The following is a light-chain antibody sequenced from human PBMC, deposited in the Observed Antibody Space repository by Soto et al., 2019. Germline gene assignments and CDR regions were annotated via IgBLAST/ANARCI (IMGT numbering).Light chain of an antibody. V-gene: IGKV1-17*01. Sequence: DIQMTQSPSSLSASVGDRVTITCRASQGIRYNLGWYQQRPGKAPERLIYDTFTLASGVPSRFSGSGYGTEFTLTISSLQPDDFATYYCQQYNSFSTWTFGPGTKVDIK. CDR1: QGIRYN. CDR3: QQYNSFSTWT. J-gene: IGKJ1*01. CDR2: DTF.